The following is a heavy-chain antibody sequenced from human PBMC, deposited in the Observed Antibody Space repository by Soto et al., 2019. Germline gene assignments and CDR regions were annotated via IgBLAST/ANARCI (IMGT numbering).Heavy chain of an antibody. J-gene: IGHJ6*02. CDR2: IYSGGTT. CDR1: GFTVSSNF. Sequence: GGSLRLSCTAAGFTVSSNFMNWVRQAPGKGLEWVSVIYSGGTTYYADSVKGRFTISRDNSKNTVYLQMNRLRAEDTAVYYCARDLNYGSGSYEGMDVWGQGTTVTVSS. CDR3: ARDLNYGSGSYEGMDV. V-gene: IGHV3-53*01. D-gene: IGHD3-10*01.